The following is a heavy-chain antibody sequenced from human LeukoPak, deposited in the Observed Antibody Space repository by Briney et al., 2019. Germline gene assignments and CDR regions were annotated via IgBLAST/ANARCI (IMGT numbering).Heavy chain of an antibody. V-gene: IGHV3-33*01. J-gene: IGHJ4*02. D-gene: IGHD2-15*01. CDR1: GFSFSAYG. CDR3: ARAPPYCSGGACYFDY. CDR2: IWYDGNNK. Sequence: PGRSLRLSCAASGFSFSAYGMHWVRQAPGKGLEWVAGIWYDGNNKYYADSVKGRFTISRDNSKNTLFLQMNSLRAEDSAVYYCARAPPYCSGGACYFDYWGQGTLVTVSS.